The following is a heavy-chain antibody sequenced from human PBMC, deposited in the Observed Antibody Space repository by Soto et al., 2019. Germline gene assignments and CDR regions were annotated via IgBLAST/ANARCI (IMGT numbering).Heavy chain of an antibody. J-gene: IGHJ4*02. CDR3: ARERIVGAFDY. Sequence: GGSLRLSCAASGFTFDDYAMHWVRQAPGKGLEWVANIKQDGSEKYYVDCVKGRFTISRDNAKNSLYLQMNSLRAEDTAVYYCARERIVGAFDYWGQGTLVTVSS. D-gene: IGHD1-26*01. CDR1: GFTFDDYA. V-gene: IGHV3-7*01. CDR2: IKQDGSEK.